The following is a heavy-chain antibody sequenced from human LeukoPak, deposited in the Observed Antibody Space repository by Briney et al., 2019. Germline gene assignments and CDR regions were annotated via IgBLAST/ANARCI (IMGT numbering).Heavy chain of an antibody. V-gene: IGHV3-23*01. J-gene: IGHJ4*02. CDR3: AKDQRYAGGYLDY. CDR1: GFTFSSYA. CDR2: ISGSGGST. Sequence: GGSLRLSCAASGFTFSSYAMSWVRQAPGKGLEWVSAISGSGGSTYYADSVKGRFTIFRDNSKNTLYLQMNSLRAEDTAVYYCAKDQRYAGGYLDYWGQGTLVTVSS. D-gene: IGHD4-23*01.